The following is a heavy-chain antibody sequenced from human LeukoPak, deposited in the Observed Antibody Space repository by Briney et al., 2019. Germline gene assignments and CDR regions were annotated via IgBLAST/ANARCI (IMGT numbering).Heavy chain of an antibody. Sequence: SGGPLRLSCAASGFTFSSYAMHWVRQAPGKGLEWVAVISYDGSNKYYADSVKGRFTISRDNSKNTLYLQMNSLRAEDTAVYYCARDRYYYDSSGYPDYWGQGTLVTVSS. CDR3: ARDRYYYDSSGYPDY. CDR2: ISYDGSNK. CDR1: GFTFSSYA. J-gene: IGHJ4*02. D-gene: IGHD3-22*01. V-gene: IGHV3-30-3*01.